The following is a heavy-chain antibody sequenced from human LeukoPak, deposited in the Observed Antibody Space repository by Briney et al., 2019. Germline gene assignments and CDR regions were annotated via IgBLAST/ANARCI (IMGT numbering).Heavy chain of an antibody. V-gene: IGHV1-24*01. CDR3: ATGEQRVATYDY. J-gene: IGHJ4*02. CDR2: FDPEDGET. Sequence: ASVKVSCKVSGYTLTELSMHWVRQAPAKGLEWMGGFDPEDGETIYAQKFQGRVTMTEDTSTDTAYMELSSLRSEDTAVYYCATGEQRVATYDYWGQGTLVTVSS. CDR1: GYTLTELS. D-gene: IGHD5-12*01.